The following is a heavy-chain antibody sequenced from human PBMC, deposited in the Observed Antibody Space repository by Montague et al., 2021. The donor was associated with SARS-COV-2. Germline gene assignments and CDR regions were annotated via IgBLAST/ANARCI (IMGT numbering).Heavy chain of an antibody. CDR2: IYPDDSDT. J-gene: IGHJ4*02. Sequence: QSGAEVKKPGESLKISCMGSGYSFTSYWVGWVRQMPGKGLEWMGIIYPDDSDTRYSPSFQGQVTISADKSISTAYLQWSSLKASDTAMYYCARLSYYGSGSYPFDYWGQGTLVTVSS. CDR3: ARLSYYGSGSYPFDY. V-gene: IGHV5-51*01. CDR1: GYSFTSYW. D-gene: IGHD3-10*01.